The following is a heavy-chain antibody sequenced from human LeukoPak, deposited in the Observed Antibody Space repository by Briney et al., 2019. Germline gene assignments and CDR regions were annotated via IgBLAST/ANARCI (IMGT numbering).Heavy chain of an antibody. CDR1: GFTVSSNY. D-gene: IGHD3-9*01. Sequence: GGSLRLSCAASGFTVSSNYMNWVRQAPGKGLEWVSIIYSGGTTYYADSVEGRFTVSRDNSKNTLYLQMNSLRAEDTAVYYCAKEMTTIEPNDAFDIWGQGTMVTVSS. CDR3: AKEMTTIEPNDAFDI. J-gene: IGHJ3*02. V-gene: IGHV3-53*01. CDR2: IYSGGTT.